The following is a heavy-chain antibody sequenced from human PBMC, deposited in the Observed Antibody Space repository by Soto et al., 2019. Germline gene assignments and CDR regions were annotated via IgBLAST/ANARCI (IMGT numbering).Heavy chain of an antibody. D-gene: IGHD3-22*01. CDR2: IRSKTNSYAT. J-gene: IGHJ5*02. CDR3: TRDPRNYYDSSGSANWFDP. V-gene: IGHV3-73*01. Sequence: GSLRLSCAASGFTFSGSAMHWVRQASGKGLEWVGRIRSKTNSYATAYAASVKGRFTISRDDSKNTAYLQMNSLKIEDTAVYYCTRDPRNYYDSSGSANWFDPWGQGTLVTVSS. CDR1: GFTFSGSA.